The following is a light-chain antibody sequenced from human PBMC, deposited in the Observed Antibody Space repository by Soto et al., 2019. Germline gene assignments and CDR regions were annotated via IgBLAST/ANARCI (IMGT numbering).Light chain of an antibody. CDR1: SSDVGGYNY. CDR2: EVS. V-gene: IGLV2-14*01. CDR3: SSYASRSTLE. Sequence: QSALTQPASVSGSPGQSITISCTGTSSDVGGYNYVSWYQQHPGKAPKLMIYEVSNRPSGVSNRFSGSKSGNTASLTISGLQAEDEADYHCSSYASRSTLEFGGGTKLTVL. J-gene: IGLJ3*02.